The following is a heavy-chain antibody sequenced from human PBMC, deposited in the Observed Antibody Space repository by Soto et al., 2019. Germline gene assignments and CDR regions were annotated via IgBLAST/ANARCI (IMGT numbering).Heavy chain of an antibody. V-gene: IGHV4-30-2*01. J-gene: IGHJ4*02. CDR3: ARGPTFH. CDR2: VYHIGIX. CDR1: CGSISSVGYS. Sequence: SETLYLTGAVSCGSISSVGYSWSWIRQPPGKGLEWIGYVYHIGIXXYNPSLKXXVTISVDRSNXQFSLXLRSVTSADTAVYYCARGPTFHWVQGTLVTVSS. D-gene: IGHD1-26*01.